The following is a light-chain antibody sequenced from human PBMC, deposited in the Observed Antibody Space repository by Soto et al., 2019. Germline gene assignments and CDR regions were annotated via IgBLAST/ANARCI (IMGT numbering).Light chain of an antibody. J-gene: IGLJ1*01. CDR2: EVT. Sequence: QSALTQPASVSGSPGQSVTISCTGPRSDIGDSNFISWYQHSPGKAPRLLIYEVTNRPSGVSTRFSGSKAGNTASLTISGLLDDDEADYFCASFRSGTILVFGTGTKLTVL. CDR3: ASFRSGTILV. V-gene: IGLV2-14*01. CDR1: RSDIGDSNF.